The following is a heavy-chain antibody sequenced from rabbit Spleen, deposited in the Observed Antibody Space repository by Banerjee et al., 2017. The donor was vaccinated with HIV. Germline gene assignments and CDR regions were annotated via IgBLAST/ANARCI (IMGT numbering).Heavy chain of an antibody. D-gene: IGHD4-1*01. CDR3: ARDLTGAIGWNFGW. CDR2: VDVGSSGFT. J-gene: IGHJ3*01. V-gene: IGHV1S45*01. Sequence: QEQLVESGGGLVQPGGSLKLSCTVSGFDISKYGVTWVRQAPGKGLEWIGCVDVGSSGFTYFASWAKGRFTISKTSSTTVTLEMTSLTAADTATYFCARDLTGAIGWNFGWWGQGTLVTVS. CDR1: GFDISKYG.